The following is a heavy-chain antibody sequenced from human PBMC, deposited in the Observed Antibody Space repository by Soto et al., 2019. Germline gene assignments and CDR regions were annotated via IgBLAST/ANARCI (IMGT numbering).Heavy chain of an antibody. Sequence: SETLSLTCTVSGGSVSNDNFYWSWIRQPPGKGLEWIGYVHSSGITNYNPSLKRRVTISVDTSMNQFSLRLSSVTAADTAVYYCARGLTMGQLPSHFDHWGQGTLVTVSS. V-gene: IGHV4-61*01. CDR2: VHSSGIT. D-gene: IGHD3-16*01. CDR3: ARGLTMGQLPSHFDH. CDR1: GGSVSNDNFY. J-gene: IGHJ5*02.